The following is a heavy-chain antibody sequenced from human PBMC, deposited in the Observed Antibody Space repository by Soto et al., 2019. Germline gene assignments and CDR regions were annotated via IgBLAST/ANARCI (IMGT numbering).Heavy chain of an antibody. D-gene: IGHD2-15*01. CDR3: AKVVVAATRHTDFDS. CDR1: GGSINSNNYY. CDR2: IYYDGST. V-gene: IGHV4-39*02. J-gene: IGHJ4*02. Sequence: LETLSLTCTVSGGSINSNNYYWAWIRQPPGKGLAWIASIYYDGSTYYNPSLKSRVSISVDTSKNHFSLKLSSATAADTAVYYCAKVVVAATRHTDFDSWGQGTPVTVSS.